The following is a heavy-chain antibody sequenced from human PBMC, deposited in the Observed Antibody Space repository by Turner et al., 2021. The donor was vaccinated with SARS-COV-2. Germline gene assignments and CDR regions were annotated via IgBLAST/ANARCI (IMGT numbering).Heavy chain of an antibody. V-gene: IGHV3-13*04. J-gene: IGHJ5*02. Sequence: EVQLVESGGGLVQPGGSLRLSCAASGFTFSSYDMHWVRQATGKGLECVSAIGTAGDTYYPGSVKGRFTISIENAKNSLYLQMNSLRAGDTAVYYCARGYFDSSGYHNWFDPWGQGTLVTVSS. D-gene: IGHD3-22*01. CDR2: IGTAGDT. CDR1: GFTFSSYD. CDR3: ARGYFDSSGYHNWFDP.